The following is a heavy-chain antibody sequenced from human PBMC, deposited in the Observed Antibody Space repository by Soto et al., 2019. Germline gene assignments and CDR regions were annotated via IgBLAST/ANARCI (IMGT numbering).Heavy chain of an antibody. D-gene: IGHD3-3*01. V-gene: IGHV4-39*01. CDR1: GGSISSSRYY. CDR3: ARQTMYYDFWSCPNWFDP. J-gene: IGHJ5*02. CDR2: MYYRGST. Sequence: QLQLQESGPGLVKPSETLSLTCTVSGGSISSSRYYWGWIRQPPGKGLEWIGSMYYRGSTYYNPSLMSRVTLSVDTSKNQFSLKLSSVTAADTAVYYCARQTMYYDFWSCPNWFDPWGQGTLVTVSS.